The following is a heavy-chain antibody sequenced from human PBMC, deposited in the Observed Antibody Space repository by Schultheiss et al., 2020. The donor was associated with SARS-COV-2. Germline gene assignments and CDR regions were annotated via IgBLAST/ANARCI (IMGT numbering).Heavy chain of an antibody. J-gene: IGHJ6*02. CDR3: ARDSDDSSGYYYAGRYYYYYYGMDV. V-gene: IGHV1-18*04. Sequence: ASVKVSCKASGYTFTSYYMHWVRQAPGQGLEWMGWISAYNGNTNYAQKFQGRVTITRDTSASTAYMELRSLRSDDTAVYYCARDSDDSSGYYYAGRYYYYYYGMDVWGQGTTVTVSS. D-gene: IGHD3-22*01. CDR2: ISAYNGNT. CDR1: GYTFTSYY.